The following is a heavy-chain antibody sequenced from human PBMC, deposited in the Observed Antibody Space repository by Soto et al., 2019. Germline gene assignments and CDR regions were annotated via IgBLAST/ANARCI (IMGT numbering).Heavy chain of an antibody. CDR2: IKQDGSEK. CDR3: ARDRIGELPTFDF. J-gene: IGHJ4*02. CDR1: GFTFSSYW. Sequence: GGSLRLSCAASGFTFSSYWMSWVRQAPGKGLEWVANIKQDGSEKYYVDSVEGRFTISRDNAKNSLYLQMNSLRAEDTAMYYCARDRIGELPTFDFWGQGTLVTVSS. V-gene: IGHV3-7*05. D-gene: IGHD1-26*01.